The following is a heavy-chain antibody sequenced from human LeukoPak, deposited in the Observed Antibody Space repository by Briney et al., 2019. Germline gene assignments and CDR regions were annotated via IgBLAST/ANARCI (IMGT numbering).Heavy chain of an antibody. CDR3: ARSYTARIAVAGTGDAFDI. D-gene: IGHD6-19*01. V-gene: IGHV3-21*01. CDR1: GFTFSSYS. J-gene: IGHJ3*02. CDR2: ISSSSSYI. Sequence: PGGSLRLSCAASGFTFSSYSMNWVRQAPGKGLEWVSSISSSSSYIYYADSVKGRFTISRDNAKNSLYLQMNSLRAEDTAVYYCARSYTARIAVAGTGDAFDIWGQGTMVTVSS.